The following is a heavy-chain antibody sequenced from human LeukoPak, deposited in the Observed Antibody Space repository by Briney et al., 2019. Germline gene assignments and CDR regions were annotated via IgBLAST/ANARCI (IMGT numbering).Heavy chain of an antibody. J-gene: IGHJ4*02. Sequence: PSETLSLTCAVYGGSFSGYYWSWIRQPPGKGLEWIGEINHSGSTNYNPSLKSRVTISVDTSKNQFSLKLSSVTAADTAVYYCARDLIGIAAAGIPWGYWGQGTLVTVSS. CDR2: INHSGST. D-gene: IGHD6-13*01. CDR3: ARDLIGIAAAGIPWGY. CDR1: GGSFSGYY. V-gene: IGHV4-34*01.